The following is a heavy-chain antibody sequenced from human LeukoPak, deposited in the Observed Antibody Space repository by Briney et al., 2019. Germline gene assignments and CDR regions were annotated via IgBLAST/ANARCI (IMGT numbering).Heavy chain of an antibody. CDR2: INAGNGNT. CDR3: ARDWSGSSGWYPLYYYYYGMDV. CDR1: GYTFTSYA. J-gene: IGHJ6*02. D-gene: IGHD6-19*01. Sequence: GASVKVSCKASGYTFTSYAMHWVRQAPGQRREWMGWINAGNGNTKYSQKFQGRVTITRDTSASSAYMELSSLRSEDTAVYYCARDWSGSSGWYPLYYYYYGMDVWGQGTTVTVSS. V-gene: IGHV1-3*01.